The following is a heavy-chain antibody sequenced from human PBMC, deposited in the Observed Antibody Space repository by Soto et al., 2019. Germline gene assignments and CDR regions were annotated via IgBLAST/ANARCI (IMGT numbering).Heavy chain of an antibody. D-gene: IGHD3-16*01. CDR3: ARDLGDKDMSLGAYYYGMDV. Sequence: ASVKVSCKASGYTFTGYYMHWVRQAPGQGLEWMGWINPNSGGTNYAQKFQGRVTMTRDTSISTAYMELSRLRSDDTAVYYCARDLGDKDMSLGAYYYGMDVWGQGTTVTVSS. CDR2: INPNSGGT. V-gene: IGHV1-2*02. J-gene: IGHJ6*02. CDR1: GYTFTGYY.